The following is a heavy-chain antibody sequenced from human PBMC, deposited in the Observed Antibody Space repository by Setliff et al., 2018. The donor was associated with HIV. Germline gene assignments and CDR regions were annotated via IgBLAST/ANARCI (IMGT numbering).Heavy chain of an antibody. CDR2: ISPNGDNT. CDR3: VKEMAEYRGGNFDY. D-gene: IGHD4-4*01. Sequence: GGSLRLSCSASGFTFTIYPMHWVRQAPGKGLEYVSAISPNGDNTHYADSVKGRFTISRDNSKNTLYLQMSSLKTEDTAVYYCVKEMAEYRGGNFDYWGQGTLVTVSS. V-gene: IGHV3-64D*06. CDR1: GFTFTIYP. J-gene: IGHJ4*02.